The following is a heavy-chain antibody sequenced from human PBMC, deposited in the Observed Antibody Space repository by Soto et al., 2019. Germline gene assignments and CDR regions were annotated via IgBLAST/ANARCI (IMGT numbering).Heavy chain of an antibody. CDR2: IIPIFGTA. Sequence: QVQLVQSGAEVKKPGSSVKVSFKASGGTFSSYAISWVRQAPGQGLECMGGIIPIFGTANCAQQFQGRVTITADEYTSTAYMELSSLRSEDTAVYYCARDSARTTVVTPRFDYWGQGTLVTVSS. D-gene: IGHD4-17*01. CDR1: GGTFSSYA. J-gene: IGHJ4*02. CDR3: ARDSARTTVVTPRFDY. V-gene: IGHV1-69*12.